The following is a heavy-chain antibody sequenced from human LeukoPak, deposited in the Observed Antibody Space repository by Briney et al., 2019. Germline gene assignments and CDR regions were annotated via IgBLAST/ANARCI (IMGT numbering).Heavy chain of an antibody. CDR1: GGSISSGGYS. CDR3: ARGWSYYDRRVYFQH. V-gene: IGHV4-30-2*01. J-gene: IGHJ1*01. D-gene: IGHD3-22*01. CDR2: IYHSGST. Sequence: PSQTLSLTCAVSGGSISSGGYSWSWIRQPPGKGLEWIGYIYHSGSTYYNPSLKSRVTISVDRSKNQFSLKLSSVTAADTAVYYCARGWSYYDRRVYFQHWGQGTLVTVSS.